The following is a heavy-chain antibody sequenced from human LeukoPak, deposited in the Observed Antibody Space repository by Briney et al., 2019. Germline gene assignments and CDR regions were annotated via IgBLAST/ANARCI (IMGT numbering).Heavy chain of an antibody. CDR3: ARDFEQWLVRWDY. D-gene: IGHD6-19*01. V-gene: IGHV1-2*02. Sequence: ASVKVSCKASGYTFTGYYMHWVRQAPGQGLEWMGWINPNSGGTNYAQKFQGRVTMTRDTSTSTAYMELSRLRSDDTAVYYCARDFEQWLVRWDYWGQGTLVTVSS. CDR1: GYTFTGYY. J-gene: IGHJ4*02. CDR2: INPNSGGT.